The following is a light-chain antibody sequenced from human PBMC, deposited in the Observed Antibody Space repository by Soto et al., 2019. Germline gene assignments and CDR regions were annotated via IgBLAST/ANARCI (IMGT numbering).Light chain of an antibody. CDR3: QQYNTYSRT. J-gene: IGKJ1*01. CDR1: QSISTY. CDR2: KAS. V-gene: IGKV1-5*03. Sequence: DIQITQSPSTLSASVVDRVAITFRASQSISTYLAWYQQKPGKAPKLLIYKASSLESGVPSRFSGSGSGAEFTLTISSLQPDDFATYYCQQYNTYSRTFGQGTKVDIK.